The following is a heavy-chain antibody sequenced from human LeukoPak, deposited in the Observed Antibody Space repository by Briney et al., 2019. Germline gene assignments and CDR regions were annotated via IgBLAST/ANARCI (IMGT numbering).Heavy chain of an antibody. CDR3: AREGAEGTSYFDY. Sequence: PSQTLSLTXTVSGGSISSGDYYWSWIRQPPGKGLEWIGYIYYSGSTYYNPSLKSRVTTSVDTSKNQFSLKLSSVTAADTAVYYCAREGAEGTSYFDYWGQGTLVTVSS. CDR2: IYYSGST. D-gene: IGHD4/OR15-4a*01. J-gene: IGHJ4*02. V-gene: IGHV4-30-4*08. CDR1: GGSISSGDYY.